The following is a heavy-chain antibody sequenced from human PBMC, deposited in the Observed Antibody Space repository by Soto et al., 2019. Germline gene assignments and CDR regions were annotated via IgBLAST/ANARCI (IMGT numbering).Heavy chain of an antibody. Sequence: QVQLVQSGAEVKKPGSSVKVSCKAPGGTFSSYAISWVRQAPGQGLEWMGGISPIFGPAKYAQKFQGRVTITAHESTSTGYMELSSLRSEDTAVYYCARSQGGSSSLDIYYYYYYGMDVWGQGTTVTVSS. CDR1: GGTFSSYA. CDR2: ISPIFGPA. CDR3: ARSQGGSSSLDIYYYYYYGMDV. V-gene: IGHV1-69*01. D-gene: IGHD2-15*01. J-gene: IGHJ6*02.